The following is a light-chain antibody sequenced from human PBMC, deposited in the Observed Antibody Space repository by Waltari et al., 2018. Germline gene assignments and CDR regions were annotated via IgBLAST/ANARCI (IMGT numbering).Light chain of an antibody. V-gene: IGKV3-11*01. Sequence: IVLTQSPATLSLSPGERATLSCRAIQSLSSYLAWYQQKPGQPPRLVIYDTSHRAAGIPPRFSGSGSGTDFTLTISSLEPEDSALYYCQQRSDWPLTFGGGTEVEI. J-gene: IGKJ4*01. CDR1: QSLSSY. CDR2: DTS. CDR3: QQRSDWPLT.